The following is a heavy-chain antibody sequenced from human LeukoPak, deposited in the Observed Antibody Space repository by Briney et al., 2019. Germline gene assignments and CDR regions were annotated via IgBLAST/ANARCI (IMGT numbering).Heavy chain of an antibody. V-gene: IGHV4-39*07. CDR3: ARDLSRGAYYMDV. CDR2: GDYSGGT. CDR1: GDSFTSVTDY. D-gene: IGHD5-24*01. Sequence: PSETLSLTCTVSGDSFTSVTDYWAWIRQPPGKGLEWIATGDYSGGTYYNPSLESRVAISADMSKNQFSLKLSSVTAADTAVYYCARDLSRGAYYMDVWGRGTTVTVSS. J-gene: IGHJ6*03.